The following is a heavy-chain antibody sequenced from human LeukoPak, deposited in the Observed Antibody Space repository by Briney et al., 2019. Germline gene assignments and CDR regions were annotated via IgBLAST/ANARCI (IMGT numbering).Heavy chain of an antibody. D-gene: IGHD1-7*01. V-gene: IGHV1-2*02. J-gene: IGHJ4*02. CDR2: INPNSGGT. CDR3: ARDPNWNYVRYFDY. Sequence: VASVKVSCKASGYTFTGYYMHWVRQAPGQGLEWMGWINPNSGGTNYAQKFQGRVTMTRDTSISTAYMELSRLRSDDTAVYYCARDPNWNYVRYFDYWGQGTLVTVSS. CDR1: GYTFTGYY.